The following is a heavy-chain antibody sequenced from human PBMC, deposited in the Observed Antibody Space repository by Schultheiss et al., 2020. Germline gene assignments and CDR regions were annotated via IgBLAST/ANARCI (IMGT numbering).Heavy chain of an antibody. V-gene: IGHV4-39*07. Sequence: SETLSLTCTVSGGSISSSSYYWGWIRQPPGKGLEWIGSIYYSGSTYYNPSLKSRVTISVDTSKNQFSLKLSSVTAADTAVYYCARDRNYYFDYWGQGTTVTVSS. CDR2: IYYSGST. CDR3: ARDRNYYFDY. CDR1: GGSISSSSYY. J-gene: IGHJ4*02. D-gene: IGHD1-14*01.